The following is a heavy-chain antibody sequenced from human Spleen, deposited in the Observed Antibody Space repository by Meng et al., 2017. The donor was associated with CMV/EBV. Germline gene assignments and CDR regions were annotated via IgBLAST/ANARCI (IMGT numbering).Heavy chain of an antibody. J-gene: IGHJ6*02. CDR1: GFSFDGSA. CDR3: AKDIGTYDFWSHSHYGMDV. D-gene: IGHD3-3*01. CDR2: ITRNSGSI. V-gene: IGHV3-9*01. Sequence: SLKISCAASGFSFDGSAMHWVRQAPGKGLEWVSGITRNSGSIGYADSVKGRFTISRDNAKNSLYLQMNSLRAEDTALYYCAKDIGTYDFWSHSHYGMDVWGQGTTVTVSS.